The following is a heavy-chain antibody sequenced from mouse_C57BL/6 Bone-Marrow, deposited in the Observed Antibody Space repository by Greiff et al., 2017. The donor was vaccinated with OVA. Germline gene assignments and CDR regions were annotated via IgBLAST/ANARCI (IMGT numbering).Heavy chain of an antibody. D-gene: IGHD2-4*01. CDR1: GYTFTSYW. CDR3: ASGGNFYYDYDWFAY. Sequence: VQLQQPGAELVKPGASVKMSCKASGYTFTSYWITWVKQRPGQGLEWIGDIYPGSGSTNYNEKFKSKATLTVDTSSSTAYMQLSSLTSEDSAVYYCASGGNFYYDYDWFAYWGQGTLVTVSA. J-gene: IGHJ3*01. CDR2: IYPGSGST. V-gene: IGHV1-55*01.